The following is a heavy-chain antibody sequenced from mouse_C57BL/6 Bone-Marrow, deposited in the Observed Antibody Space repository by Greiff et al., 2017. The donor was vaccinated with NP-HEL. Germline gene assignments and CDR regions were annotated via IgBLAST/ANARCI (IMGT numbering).Heavy chain of an antibody. CDR1: GYTFTSYW. D-gene: IGHD2-2*01. CDR3: AIWDGYDCDY. CDR2: IHPSDSDT. J-gene: IGHJ2*01. V-gene: IGHV1-74*01. Sequence: QVHVKQPGAELVKPGASVKVSCKASGYTFTSYWMHWVKQRPGQGLEWIGRIHPSDSDTNYNQKFKGKATLTVDKSSSTAYMQLSGLTSEDSAVYYCAIWDGYDCDYWGQGTTLTVSS.